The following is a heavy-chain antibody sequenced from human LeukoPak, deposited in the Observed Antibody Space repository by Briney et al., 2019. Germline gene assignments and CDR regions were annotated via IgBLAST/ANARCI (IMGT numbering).Heavy chain of an antibody. D-gene: IGHD3-22*01. CDR1: GGSISSYY. J-gene: IGHJ4*02. CDR3: AREGDYYDSSGYENYFDY. V-gene: IGHV4-4*07. CDR2: IYTSGST. Sequence: SETLSLTCTVSGGSISSYYWSWIRQPAGKGLEWIGRIYTSGSTNYNPSLKSRVTMSVDTSKNQFSLKLSSVTAADTAVYYCAREGDYYDSSGYENYFDYWGRGTLVTVSS.